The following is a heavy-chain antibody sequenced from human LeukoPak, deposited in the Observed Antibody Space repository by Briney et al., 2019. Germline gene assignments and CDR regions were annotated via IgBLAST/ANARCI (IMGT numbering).Heavy chain of an antibody. D-gene: IGHD3-10*01. CDR1: GATFSTFW. CDR2: TNPDGSRV. Sequence: GGSLRLSCAVSGATFSTFWMHWVRQVPGKGPAWVSRTNPDGSRVDYADSVKGRFTTSRDNARDPLYLQMNSLRVEDTAMYYCTFDFGGYSDTWGQGTLVTVSS. CDR3: TFDFGGYSDT. J-gene: IGHJ5*02. V-gene: IGHV3-74*01.